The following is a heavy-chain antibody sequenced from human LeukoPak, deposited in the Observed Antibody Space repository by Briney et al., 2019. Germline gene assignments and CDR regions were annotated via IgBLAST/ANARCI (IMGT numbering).Heavy chain of an antibody. CDR2: IWYDGSNK. D-gene: IGHD3-22*01. CDR1: GFTFSSYS. CDR3: ARDADYYDSSGYYPY. Sequence: GGSLRLSCAASGFTFSSYSMNWVRQAPGKGLEWVAVIWYDGSNKYYADSVKGRFTISRDNSKNTLYLQMNSLRAEDTAVYYCARDADYYDSSGYYPYWGQGTLVTVSS. J-gene: IGHJ4*02. V-gene: IGHV3-33*08.